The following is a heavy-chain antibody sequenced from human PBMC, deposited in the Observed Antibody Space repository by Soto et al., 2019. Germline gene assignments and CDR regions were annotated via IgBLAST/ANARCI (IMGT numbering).Heavy chain of an antibody. D-gene: IGHD3-22*01. CDR1: EYSFTIYW. J-gene: IGHJ6*02. CDR2: SYPGDSDT. Sequence: PWESQKISYNGSEYSFTIYWIGWVRQMRRKGLEWMGISYPGDSDTRYSPCFQGQVTISADKSISTAYLQWSSLKASDTAMYYCASGRYYYDSSGYHHYYGMDVWGQGTTVTVSS. CDR3: ASGRYYYDSSGYHHYYGMDV. V-gene: IGHV5-51*01.